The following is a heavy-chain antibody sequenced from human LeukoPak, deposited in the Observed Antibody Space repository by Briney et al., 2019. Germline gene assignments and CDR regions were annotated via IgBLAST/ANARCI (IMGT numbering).Heavy chain of an antibody. D-gene: IGHD3-16*01. V-gene: IGHV3-21*01. CDR3: AELGIMIGGV. CDR2: ISSSSSYI. CDR1: GFTFSSYS. Sequence: GGSLRLSCAASGFTFSSYSMNWVRQAPGKGLEGVSSISSSSSYIYYADSVKGRFTISRDNAKNSPYLQMNSLRAEDTAVYYCAELGIMIGGVWGKGTTVTISS. J-gene: IGHJ6*04.